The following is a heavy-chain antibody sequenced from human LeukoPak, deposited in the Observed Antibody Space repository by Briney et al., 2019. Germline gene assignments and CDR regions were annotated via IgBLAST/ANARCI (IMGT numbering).Heavy chain of an antibody. CDR3: ARGALPTDAFDI. Sequence: ASVKVSCKASGYTFTSYAMHWVRQAPGQRLEWMGWINAGNGNTKYSQKFQGRVTITRDTSASTAYMELSSLRSEDTAVYYCARGALPTDAFDIWGQGTMVTVSS. CDR2: INAGNGNT. V-gene: IGHV1-3*01. J-gene: IGHJ3*02. CDR1: GYTFTSYA.